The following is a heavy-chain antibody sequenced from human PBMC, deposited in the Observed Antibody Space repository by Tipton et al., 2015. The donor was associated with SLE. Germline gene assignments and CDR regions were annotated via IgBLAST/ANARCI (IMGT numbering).Heavy chain of an antibody. V-gene: IGHV4-59*13. CDR3: ARVRTATGWFDS. J-gene: IGHJ5*01. D-gene: IGHD1-1*01. CDR2: INYSGST. Sequence: TLSLTCTLSRGSIACYYWSWIRQPPGKGLGWIGYINYSGSTKYNPSLKSRGTISVDMSKNQFSLRLSSVTAADTALYYCARVRTATGWFDSWGQGTLVTVSS. CDR1: RGSIACYY.